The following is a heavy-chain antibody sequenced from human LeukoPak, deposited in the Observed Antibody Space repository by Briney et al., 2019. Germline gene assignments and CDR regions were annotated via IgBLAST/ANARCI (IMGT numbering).Heavy chain of an antibody. D-gene: IGHD1-1*01. CDR1: GFTFSSYA. J-gene: IGHJ4*02. V-gene: IGHV3-23*01. Sequence: GGSLRLSCAASGFTFSSYAMSWVRQAPWKGLEWVSAISGSGGSTYYADSVKGRFTISRDNSKNTLYLQMNSLSAEDTAVYYCAKATYNWNDHTFDYWGQGTLVTVSS. CDR3: AKATYNWNDHTFDY. CDR2: ISGSGGST.